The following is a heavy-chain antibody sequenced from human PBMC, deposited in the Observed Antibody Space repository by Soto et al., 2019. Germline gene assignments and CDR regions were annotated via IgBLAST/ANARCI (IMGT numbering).Heavy chain of an antibody. Sequence: GASVKVSCKASGGTFSSYAISWVRQAPGQGLEWMGGIIPIFGTANYAQKFQGRVTITADGSTSTAYMELSSLRSEDTAVYYCARGNAGVVPAATAGFLLNYWGQGTLVTVSS. CDR1: GGTFSSYA. V-gene: IGHV1-69*13. CDR2: IIPIFGTA. J-gene: IGHJ4*02. CDR3: ARGNAGVVPAATAGFLLNY. D-gene: IGHD2-2*01.